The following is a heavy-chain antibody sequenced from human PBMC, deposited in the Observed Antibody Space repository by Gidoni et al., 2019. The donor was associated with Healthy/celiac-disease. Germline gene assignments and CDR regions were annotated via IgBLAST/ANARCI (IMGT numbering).Heavy chain of an antibody. Sequence: QVQLQQWGAGLLKPSETLSLTCAVYGGSFSGYYWSWIRQPPGKGLEWIGEINHSGSTNYNPSLKSRVTISVDTSKNQFSLKLSSVTAADTAVYYCARGNIVVVTAIGRSYNWFDPWGQGTLVTVSS. D-gene: IGHD2-21*02. CDR2: INHSGST. J-gene: IGHJ5*02. CDR1: GGSFSGYY. V-gene: IGHV4-34*01. CDR3: ARGNIVVVTAIGRSYNWFDP.